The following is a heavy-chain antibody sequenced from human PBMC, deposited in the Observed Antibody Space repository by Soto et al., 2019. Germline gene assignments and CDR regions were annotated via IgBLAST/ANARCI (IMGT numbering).Heavy chain of an antibody. Sequence: PGGSLRLSCATSGFTFSTYWMTWVRQAPGKGLEWVANIKQDGGEKYYVDSVKGRFTISRDNARNSLFLQMDSLRAEDTAVYYCARPAKGYCTTTSTSCPFYFDFWGQGALVTVSS. V-gene: IGHV3-7*01. CDR2: IKQDGGEK. J-gene: IGHJ4*02. CDR1: GFTFSTYW. CDR3: ARPAKGYCTTTSTSCPFYFDF. D-gene: IGHD2-8*01.